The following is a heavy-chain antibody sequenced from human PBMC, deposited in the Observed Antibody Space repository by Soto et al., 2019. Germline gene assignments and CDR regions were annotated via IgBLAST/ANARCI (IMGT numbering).Heavy chain of an antibody. J-gene: IGHJ5*02. CDR3: ARDGCESVVCYHTYFDP. CDR2: ISTYNGNT. Sequence: QVQLVQSGAEVKKPGASVKVSCKASGYTFDSYGIIWVRQAPGQGLEWMGWISTYNGNTNYAEQFQGRVTLTTDTSTSTAYTQLRNLRSDDTAVYYGARDGCESVVCYHTYFDPWGQGTLVTVSS. V-gene: IGHV1-18*01. CDR1: GYTFDSYG. D-gene: IGHD2-2*01.